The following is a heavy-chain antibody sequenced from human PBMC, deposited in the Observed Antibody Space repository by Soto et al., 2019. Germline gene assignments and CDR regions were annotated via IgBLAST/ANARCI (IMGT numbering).Heavy chain of an antibody. Sequence: EVQLVESGGGIVQPGGSLRLSWVASGVTFSTYWMHWVSQAPGKGLVWVSRIRGDGNDANYADSVRGRFSISRDNAKSTLYLQMNSLRAEDTAVYYCAGDLVSGSGSLGHWGQGTLVTVSS. CDR3: AGDLVSGSGSLGH. CDR2: IRGDGNDA. CDR1: GVTFSTYW. J-gene: IGHJ4*02. V-gene: IGHV3-74*01. D-gene: IGHD3-10*01.